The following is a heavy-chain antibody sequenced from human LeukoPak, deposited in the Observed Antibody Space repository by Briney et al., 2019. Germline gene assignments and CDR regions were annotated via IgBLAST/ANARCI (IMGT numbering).Heavy chain of an antibody. V-gene: IGHV1-69*05. CDR2: IIPIFGTA. Sequence: SVKVSCKASGYTFTSYAMHWVRQAPGQRLEWMGGIIPIFGTANYAQKFQGRVTITTDESTSTAYMELSSLRSEDTAVYYCASSDPLGSSWYDWGQGTLVTVSS. D-gene: IGHD6-13*01. CDR1: GYTFTSYA. J-gene: IGHJ4*02. CDR3: ASSDPLGSSWYD.